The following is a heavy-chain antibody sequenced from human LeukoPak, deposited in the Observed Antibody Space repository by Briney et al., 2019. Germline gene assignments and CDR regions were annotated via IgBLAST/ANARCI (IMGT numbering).Heavy chain of an antibody. CDR3: TRVRNSNNWWGPFDI. V-gene: IGHV1-18*01. CDR2: ISPNNGNT. D-gene: IGHD1-1*01. CDR1: GYTFGTSS. J-gene: IGHJ3*02. Sequence: ASVKVSCKAFGYTFGTSSITWARQAPGQRLEWMGWISPNNGNTHYAQGVQGRVTMTTDTSRSTAYMELRSLRSDDTAVYYCTRVRNSNNWWGPFDIWGQGAMVTVSS.